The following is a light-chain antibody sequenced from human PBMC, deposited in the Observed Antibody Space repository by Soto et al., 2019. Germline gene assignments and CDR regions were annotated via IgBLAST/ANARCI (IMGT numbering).Light chain of an antibody. V-gene: IGLV4-69*01. CDR1: SGHTTYA. CDR2: LNSDGSH. Sequence: QSVLTQSPSASASLGASVKLTCTLNSGHTTYAIAWHQQQPEKGPRYLMNLNSDGSHSKGDGIPDRFSGSSSGAERYLTISSLQSEDEADYYCQTWGTGTLVFGGGTKLTVL. CDR3: QTWGTGTLV. J-gene: IGLJ2*01.